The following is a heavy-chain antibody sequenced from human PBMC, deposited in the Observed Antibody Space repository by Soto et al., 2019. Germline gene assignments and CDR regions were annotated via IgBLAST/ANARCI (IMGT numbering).Heavy chain of an antibody. V-gene: IGHV3-7*01. CDR2: IKQDGSEK. D-gene: IGHD3-3*01. CDR3: ARAGPGWRFLEWLLYPDY. CDR1: GFTFSSYW. Sequence: GGSLRLSCAASGFTFSSYWMSWVRQAPGKGLEWVANIKQDGSEKYYVDSVKGRFTISRDNAKNSLYLQMNSLRAEDTAVYYCARAGPGWRFLEWLLYPDYWGQGTLVTVSS. J-gene: IGHJ4*02.